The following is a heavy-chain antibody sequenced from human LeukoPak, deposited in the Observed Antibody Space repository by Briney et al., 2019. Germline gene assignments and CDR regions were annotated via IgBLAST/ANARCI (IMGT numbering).Heavy chain of an antibody. CDR3: AISSLDAFDI. CDR1: GGSISSGGYY. V-gene: IGHV4-31*03. J-gene: IGHJ3*02. Sequence: SETLSLTCTVSGGSISSGGYYWSWIRQHPGKGLEWIGYIYYSGGTYYNPSLKSRVTISVDTSKNQFSLKLSSVTAADTAVYYCAISSLDAFDIWGQGTMVTVSS. CDR2: IYYSGGT. D-gene: IGHD2-2*01.